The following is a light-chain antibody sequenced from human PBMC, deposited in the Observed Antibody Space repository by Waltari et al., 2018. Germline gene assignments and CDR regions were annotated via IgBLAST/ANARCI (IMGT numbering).Light chain of an antibody. CDR2: EGN. CDR1: NSNVGSYNL. CDR3: CSNVGSSVF. Sequence: QSALTQPASVSGSPGQSLTISCTGFNSNVGSYNLVSWYQKHPGKAPKLLIYEGNRRPVGVSNRFSGSKSDNTASLTLSGRQAEDEADYYCCSNVGSSVFFGGGTKLTVL. V-gene: IGLV2-23*03. J-gene: IGLJ2*01.